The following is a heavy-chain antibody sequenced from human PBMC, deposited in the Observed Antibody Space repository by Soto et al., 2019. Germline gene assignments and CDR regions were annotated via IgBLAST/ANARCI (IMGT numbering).Heavy chain of an antibody. CDR3: ARDYAAAAEDYYYYYGMDV. CDR2: INPNSGGT. V-gene: IGHV1-2*02. CDR1: GYTFTGYY. D-gene: IGHD6-13*01. J-gene: IGHJ6*02. Sequence: ASVKVSCKASGYTFTGYYMHWVRQAPGQGLEWMGWINPNSGGTNYAQKFQGRVTMTRDTSVSTAYMELSRLRSDDTAVYYCARDYAAAAEDYYYYYGMDVWGQGTTVTGSS.